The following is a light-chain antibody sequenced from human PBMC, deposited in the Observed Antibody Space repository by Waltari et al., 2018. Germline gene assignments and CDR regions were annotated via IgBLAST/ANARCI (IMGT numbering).Light chain of an antibody. CDR2: GAT. V-gene: IGKV1-16*01. CDR1: QGIGDY. J-gene: IGKJ4*01. CDR3: QHYHSFPLT. Sequence: DIQMTQSPSSVSASVGDRVTITCRASQGIGDYLAWFQHKPGKPPKALIYGATSLPSGVPSRFSGSVSGKDFTLTISSLQPEDFATYYCQHYHSFPLTFGGGTKVEIK.